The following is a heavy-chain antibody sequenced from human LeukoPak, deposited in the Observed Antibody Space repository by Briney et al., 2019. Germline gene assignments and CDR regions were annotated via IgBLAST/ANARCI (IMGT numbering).Heavy chain of an antibody. J-gene: IGHJ6*03. V-gene: IGHV4-61*09. CDR2: ISTSGST. CDR1: GGSISSGSYY. D-gene: IGHD1-14*01. CDR3: ARDGDTLTSNHNYYYLDV. Sequence: PSETLSLTCTVSGGSISSGSYYWNWIRQPAGKGLEWIGHISTSGSTNYNPSLKSRVTMSADTSKNQFSLRLSSATAADTAVYYCARDGDTLTSNHNYYYLDVWGKGTTVTVSS.